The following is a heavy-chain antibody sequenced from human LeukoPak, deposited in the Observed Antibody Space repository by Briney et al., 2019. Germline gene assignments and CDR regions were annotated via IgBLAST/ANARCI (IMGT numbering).Heavy chain of an antibody. V-gene: IGHV4-34*01. CDR3: ARVAVVAAARTSTDAFDI. J-gene: IGHJ3*02. CDR1: GGSFSGYY. CDR2: INHSGST. Sequence: PSETLSLTCAVYGGSFSGYYWSWIRQPPGKGLEWIGEINHSGSTNYNPSLKSRVTISVDTSKNQFSLKLSSVTAADTAVYYCARVAVVAAARTSTDAFDIWGQGTMVTVSS. D-gene: IGHD2-2*01.